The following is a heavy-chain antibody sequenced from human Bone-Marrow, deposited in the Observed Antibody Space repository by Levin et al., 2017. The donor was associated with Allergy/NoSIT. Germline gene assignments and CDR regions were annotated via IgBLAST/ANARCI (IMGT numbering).Heavy chain of an antibody. J-gene: IGHJ5*02. V-gene: IGHV1-18*01. CDR2: ISAYNGNT. CDR1: GYTFTSYG. D-gene: IGHD2-2*01. Sequence: GESLKISCKASGYTFTSYGISWVRQAPGQGLEWMGWISAYNGNTNYAQKLQGRVTMTTDTSTSTAYMELRSLRSDDTAVYYCARDRRGEVWCSSTSCYVRPGKGWFDPWGQGTLVTVSS. CDR3: ARDRRGEVWCSSTSCYVRPGKGWFDP.